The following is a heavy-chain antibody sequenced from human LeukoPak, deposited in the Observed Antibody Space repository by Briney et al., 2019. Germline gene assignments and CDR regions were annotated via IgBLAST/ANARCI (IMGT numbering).Heavy chain of an antibody. V-gene: IGHV4-39*01. J-gene: IGHJ3*01. D-gene: IGHD3-22*01. CDR1: GGPLSSNTYY. Sequence: PSETLSLTCTVSGGPLSSNTYYWGWTRQPPGKGLEWIGSISHSGSAYYNPSLKSRVSISVDTSMTQMSLKLSSVTASDTAVYYCASPPSYYYETSGYSHDALDLWGQGTMITVSS. CDR2: ISHSGSA. CDR3: ASPPSYYYETSGYSHDALDL.